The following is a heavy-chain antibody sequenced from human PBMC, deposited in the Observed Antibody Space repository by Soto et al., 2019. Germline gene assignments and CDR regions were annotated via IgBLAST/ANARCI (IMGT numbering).Heavy chain of an antibody. Sequence: QVQLVQSGAEVKKPGASVKVSCKASGYTFTTYDISWERQAPGQGLEWMGRIGTYNDNTNYPQRLQGRLTITTDTSTTTAYVARRKRRSAGAAVYYCAGASYLVLLVNVPILYGMDVWGQVPTVTVSS. D-gene: IGHD2-8*01. J-gene: IGHJ6*02. V-gene: IGHV1-18*01. CDR2: IGTYNDNT. CDR1: GYTFTTYD. CDR3: AGASYLVLLVNVPILYGMDV.